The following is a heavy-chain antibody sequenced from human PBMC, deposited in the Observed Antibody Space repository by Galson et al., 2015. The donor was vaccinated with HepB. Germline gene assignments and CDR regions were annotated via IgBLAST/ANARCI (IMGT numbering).Heavy chain of an antibody. D-gene: IGHD4-17*01. J-gene: IGHJ5*02. V-gene: IGHV2-5*01. CDR3: AHRLFFGEEGWFDP. CDR1: GFSLTTSGVG. CDR2: IYWNDDK. Sequence: PALVKPTQALTLTCTVSGFSLTTSGVGVGWVRQPPQKALEWLAVIYWNDDKLYSPALKSRLFITKDTYTNQVVLRVTNMDPEDTGTYFCAHRLFFGEEGWFDPWGQATLVTVSS.